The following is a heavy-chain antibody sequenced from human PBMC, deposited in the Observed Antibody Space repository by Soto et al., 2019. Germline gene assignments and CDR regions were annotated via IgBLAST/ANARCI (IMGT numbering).Heavy chain of an antibody. Sequence: VGSLRLSCAASVFTFSSYWMSWVRQSPCKLLECVANIKQDGSEKYYVDSVKGRFTISRDNAKNSLYLQMNSLRAEDTAVYYCARDTAPYCSGGSCYYYYYMDVWGEGTTVTVSS. D-gene: IGHD2-15*01. V-gene: IGHV3-7*01. CDR3: ARDTAPYCSGGSCYYYYYMDV. J-gene: IGHJ6*03. CDR2: IKQDGSEK. CDR1: VFTFSSYW.